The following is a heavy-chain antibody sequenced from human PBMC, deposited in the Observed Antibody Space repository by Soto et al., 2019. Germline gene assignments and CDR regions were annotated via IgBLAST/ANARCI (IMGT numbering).Heavy chain of an antibody. V-gene: IGHV3-7*05. CDR3: AFRTTGTSLRYDWFDH. CDR2: IKQDGSET. CDR1: GFALSNYW. J-gene: IGHJ5*02. D-gene: IGHD3-9*01. Sequence: PGGSLRLSCVASGFALSNYWMSWVRQAPWKGLEWVANIKQDGSETYYVDSVKGRFTISRDNAKNSLYLQMNSLRAEDTAVYHCAFRTTGTSLRYDWFDHWGQGILVTVSS.